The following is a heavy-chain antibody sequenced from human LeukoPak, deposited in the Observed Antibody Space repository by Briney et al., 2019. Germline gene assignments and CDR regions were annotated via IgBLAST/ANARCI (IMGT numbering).Heavy chain of an antibody. CDR1: GFTFSSYW. CDR3: ARGPRFAYKYFDP. V-gene: IGHV3-74*01. J-gene: IGHJ5*02. CDR2: INGDGSST. Sequence: GGSLRLSCAASGFTFSSYWMYWVRQAPEKGLVYVSRINGDGSSTSYADSVKGRFTISRDNAKNTLLLQMNSLRAEDTAVYYCARGPRFAYKYFDPWGQGTLVTVSS. D-gene: IGHD5-24*01.